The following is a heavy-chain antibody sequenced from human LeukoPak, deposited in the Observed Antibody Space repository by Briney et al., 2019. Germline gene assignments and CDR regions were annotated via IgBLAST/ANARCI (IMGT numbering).Heavy chain of an antibody. D-gene: IGHD6-19*01. J-gene: IGHJ6*03. V-gene: IGHV3-7*01. CDR1: GFTFSSYW. CDR3: AKGSKAVLFTRDHYMDV. Sequence: GGSLRLSCAASGFTFSSYWMTWVRHLPGKGLEWVAKIKQDGSEKYYVDSVKGRFTISRDNTRDSLYLQMNSLRAEDTAVYYCAKGSKAVLFTRDHYMDVWGKGTTVTISS. CDR2: IKQDGSEK.